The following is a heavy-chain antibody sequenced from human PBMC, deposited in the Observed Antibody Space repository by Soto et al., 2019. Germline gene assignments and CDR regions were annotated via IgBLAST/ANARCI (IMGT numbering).Heavy chain of an antibody. V-gene: IGHV4-39*01. CDR2: IYYSGST. Sequence: QLQLQESGPGLVKPSETLSLTCTVSGGSISSSNYYWGWIRQPPGKGLEWIGSIYYSGSTHYNPSLKSRVTISVDTSKNQFSLELSSVTAADTAIYYCASGSSLVRGVITYWGQGTLVTVSS. J-gene: IGHJ4*02. CDR3: ASGSSLVRGVITY. D-gene: IGHD3-10*01. CDR1: GGSISSSNYY.